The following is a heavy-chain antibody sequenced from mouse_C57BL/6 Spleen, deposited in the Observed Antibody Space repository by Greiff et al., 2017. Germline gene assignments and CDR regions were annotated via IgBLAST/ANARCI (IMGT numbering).Heavy chain of an antibody. CDR2: ISGGGGNT. D-gene: IGHD1-1*01. V-gene: IGHV5-9*01. CDR1: GFTFSSYT. Sequence: EVMLVESGGGLVKPGGSLKLSCAASGFTFSSYTMSWVRQTPEKRLEWVATISGGGGNTYYPDSVKGRCTISRDNAKNTLYLQMSSLRSEDTALYYCARQPPHYYGSINWYIDGWGTGTAVTVSS. CDR3: ARQPPHYYGSINWYIDG. J-gene: IGHJ1*03.